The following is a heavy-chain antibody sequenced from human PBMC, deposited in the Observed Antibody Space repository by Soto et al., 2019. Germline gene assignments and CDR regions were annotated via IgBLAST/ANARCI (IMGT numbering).Heavy chain of an antibody. CDR2: ISSNGGST. V-gene: IGHV3-64*01. Sequence: GGSLRLSCAASGFTFSSYAMHWVRQAPGKGLEYVSAISSNGGSTYYANSVKCRFTISRDNSKNTLYLQMGSLRAEDMAVYYCARDRSSSEVGYYYYYMDVWGKGTTVTVSS. J-gene: IGHJ6*03. CDR1: GFTFSSYA. CDR3: ARDRSSSEVGYYYYYMDV. D-gene: IGHD6-6*01.